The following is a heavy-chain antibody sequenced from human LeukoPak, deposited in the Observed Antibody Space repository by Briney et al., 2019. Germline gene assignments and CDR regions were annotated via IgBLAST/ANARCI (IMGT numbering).Heavy chain of an antibody. CDR3: AVAYCGGDCYSRPYYYGMDV. D-gene: IGHD2-21*02. CDR1: GFTLSSYA. V-gene: IGHV3-23*01. CDR2: ISGSGGNT. J-gene: IGHJ6*02. Sequence: GGSLRLSCAASGFTLSSYAMSWVRQAPGKGLEWVSSISGSGGNTYYADSVKGRFTISRDNSKNTLYLQMNSLRAEDTAVYYCAVAYCGGDCYSRPYYYGMDVWGQGTTVTVSS.